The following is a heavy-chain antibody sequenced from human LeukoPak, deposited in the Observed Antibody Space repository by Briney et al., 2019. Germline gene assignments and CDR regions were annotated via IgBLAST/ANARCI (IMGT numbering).Heavy chain of an antibody. Sequence: KASETLSLTCTVSGGPINSSRYYRGWIRQPPGKGLGRIGSIYYSGSTYYNPSLKSRVTISVDTSKNQFSLKLSSVTAADTAVYYCARSDNWNYSFWFDPWGQGTLVTVSS. CDR2: IYYSGST. CDR3: ARSDNWNYSFWFDP. V-gene: IGHV4-39*01. D-gene: IGHD1-7*01. CDR1: GGPINSSRYY. J-gene: IGHJ5*02.